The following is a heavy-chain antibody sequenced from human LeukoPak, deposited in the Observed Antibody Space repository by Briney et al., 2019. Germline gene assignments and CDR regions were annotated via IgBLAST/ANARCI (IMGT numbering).Heavy chain of an antibody. V-gene: IGHV3-11*01. Sequence: GGSLRLSCAASGFTFSDYYMSWIRQAPGKGLEWVSYVSSGSSTIYYAGSVKGRFTLSRDNGKRSLYLHMNSRRAEDTAVYYCAKISFLDYGDLDYWGQGTLVTVSS. J-gene: IGHJ4*02. CDR1: GFTFSDYY. CDR2: VSSGSSTI. CDR3: AKISFLDYGDLDY. D-gene: IGHD4-17*01.